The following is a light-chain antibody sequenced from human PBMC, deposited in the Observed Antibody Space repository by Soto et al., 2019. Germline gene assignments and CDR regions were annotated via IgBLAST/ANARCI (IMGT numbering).Light chain of an antibody. CDR1: QSISSY. Sequence: DSPMTQSPPSLSASVGDRVTITCRASQSISSYLNWYQQKPGKAPKLLIYAASSLQSGVPSRFSGSGSGTDFTLTISSLQPEDFATYYCQQSYSTLGITFGPGTKVDIK. V-gene: IGKV1-39*01. J-gene: IGKJ3*01. CDR2: AAS. CDR3: QQSYSTLGIT.